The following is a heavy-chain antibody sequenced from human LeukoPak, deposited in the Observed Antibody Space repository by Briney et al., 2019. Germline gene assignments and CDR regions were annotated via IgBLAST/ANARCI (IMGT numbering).Heavy chain of an antibody. V-gene: IGHV1-18*01. CDR2: ISAYNGNT. CDR1: GYTFTSYG. CDR3: ARDRGLHMYSSGWPVDY. J-gene: IGHJ4*02. D-gene: IGHD6-19*01. Sequence: GASVKVSCKASGYTFTSYGISWVRQAPGQGLEWMGWISAYNGNTNYAQKLQGRVTMTTDTSTSTAYMELRSLRSDDTAVYYCARDRGLHMYSSGWPVDYWGQGTLVTVSS.